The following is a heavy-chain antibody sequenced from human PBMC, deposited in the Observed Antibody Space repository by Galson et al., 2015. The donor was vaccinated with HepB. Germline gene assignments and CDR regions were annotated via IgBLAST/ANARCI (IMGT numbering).Heavy chain of an antibody. CDR3: ARDPGYYDFWSGPIDY. CDR2: ISDDVSKK. CDR1: GFAFSSYA. D-gene: IGHD3-3*01. J-gene: IGHJ4*02. V-gene: IGHV3-30-3*01. Sequence: SLRLSCAASGFAFSSYAMHWVRQAPGKGLEWVALISDDVSKKYYADSVQGRVTISRDNSKKTVYLQMNSLRGEDTAVYYCARDPGYYDFWSGPIDYWGLGTLVSVSS.